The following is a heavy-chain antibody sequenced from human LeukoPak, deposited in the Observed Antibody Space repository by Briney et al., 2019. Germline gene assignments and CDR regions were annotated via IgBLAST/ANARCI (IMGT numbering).Heavy chain of an antibody. D-gene: IGHD6-13*01. Sequence: KASQTLSLTCTVSGGSISSGDYYWSWIRQPPGKGLEWIGYIYYSGSTYYNPSLKSRVTISVDRSKNQFSLKLSSVTAADTAVYYCARASSWYYFDYWGQGTLVTVSS. CDR2: IYYSGST. CDR3: ARASSWYYFDY. J-gene: IGHJ4*02. V-gene: IGHV4-30-4*01. CDR1: GGSISSGDYY.